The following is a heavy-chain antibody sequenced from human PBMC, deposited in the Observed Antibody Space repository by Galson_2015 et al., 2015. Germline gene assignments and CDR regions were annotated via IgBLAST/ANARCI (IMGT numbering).Heavy chain of an antibody. CDR1: GYTFTSYA. Sequence: SVKVSCKASGYTFTSYAMHWVRQAPGQGLEWMGIINPSGGPTSYAQKFQGRVTMTRDTSTSTVFMELSSLRSEDTAVYYCARGIVGATYYYYGMDVWGQGTTVTVSS. CDR2: INPSGGPT. D-gene: IGHD1-26*01. V-gene: IGHV1-46*01. J-gene: IGHJ6*02. CDR3: ARGIVGATYYYYGMDV.